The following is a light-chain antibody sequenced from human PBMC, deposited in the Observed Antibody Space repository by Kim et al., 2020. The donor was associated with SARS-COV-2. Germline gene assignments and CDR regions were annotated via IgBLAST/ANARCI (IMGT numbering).Light chain of an antibody. J-gene: IGKJ5*01. Sequence: ASVGDRVTITCRASEDLNIWLAWYQQKPGKAPNLLIYETSTLRSGVSSRFSGSGSGTDFSLTIDSLQPEDFATYFCQQAQSFPITFGQGTRLEIK. CDR3: QQAQSFPIT. CDR2: ETS. V-gene: IGKV1-12*01. CDR1: EDLNIW.